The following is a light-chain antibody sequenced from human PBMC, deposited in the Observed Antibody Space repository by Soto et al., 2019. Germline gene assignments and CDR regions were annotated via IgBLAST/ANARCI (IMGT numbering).Light chain of an antibody. Sequence: SALTQPRSVSGSPGQSVTISCTGTSGDVGGYDYVSWYQQHPGTAPKLLTYDVSKRPSGVPDRFSGSKSGNTASLTISGLQADDEADYYCCSNAGSYISVFGGGNKLTVL. CDR3: CSNAGSYISV. CDR2: DVS. CDR1: SGDVGGYDY. V-gene: IGLV2-11*01. J-gene: IGLJ2*01.